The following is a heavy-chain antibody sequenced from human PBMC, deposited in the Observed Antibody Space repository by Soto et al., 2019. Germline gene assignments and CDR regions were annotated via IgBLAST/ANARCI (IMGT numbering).Heavy chain of an antibody. Sequence: SDTLSPTCAVYGGSFSGYYWSWIRQPPGKGLEWIGEINHSGSTNYNPSLKSRVTISVDTSKSQFSLKLSSVTAADTAVYYCARANIGVAGSLDYWGQGSLVNVSS. CDR1: GGSFSGYY. CDR2: INHSGST. CDR3: ARANIGVAGSLDY. J-gene: IGHJ4*02. D-gene: IGHD6-19*01. V-gene: IGHV4-34*01.